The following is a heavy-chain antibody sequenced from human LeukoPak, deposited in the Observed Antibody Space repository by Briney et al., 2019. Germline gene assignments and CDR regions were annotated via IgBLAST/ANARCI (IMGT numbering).Heavy chain of an antibody. CDR2: ISGSGGST. J-gene: IGHJ4*02. Sequence: PGGSLRLSCAASGFTFSSYAMSWVRQAPGKGLEWVSAISGSGGSTYYADSVKGRFTISRDNAKNSLYLQMNSLRAEDTAVYYCARDMGSGGSCYDYWGQGTLVTVSS. D-gene: IGHD2-15*01. CDR3: ARDMGSGGSCYDY. CDR1: GFTFSSYA. V-gene: IGHV3-23*01.